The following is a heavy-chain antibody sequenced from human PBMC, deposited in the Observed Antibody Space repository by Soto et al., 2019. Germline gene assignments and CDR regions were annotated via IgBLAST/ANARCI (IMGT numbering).Heavy chain of an antibody. Sequence: SETLSLTCAVYGGSFSGYYWSWIRQPPGKGLEWIGEINHSGSTNYNPSLKSRVTISVDTSKNQFSLKLSSVTAADTAVYYCASRTPGGAAPPYYYYGMDVWGQGTTVTVSS. V-gene: IGHV4-34*01. CDR1: GGSFSGYY. CDR2: INHSGST. J-gene: IGHJ6*02. D-gene: IGHD2-15*01. CDR3: ASRTPGGAAPPYYYYGMDV.